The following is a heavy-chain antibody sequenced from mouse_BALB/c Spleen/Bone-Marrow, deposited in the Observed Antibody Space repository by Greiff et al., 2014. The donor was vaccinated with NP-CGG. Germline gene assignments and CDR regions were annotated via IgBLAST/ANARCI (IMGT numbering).Heavy chain of an antibody. D-gene: IGHD1-2*01. V-gene: IGHV2-9*02. CDR3: SRITTATGAMDY. J-gene: IGHJ4*01. Sequence: QVQLQLSGPGLVAPSQSLSITCTVSGFSLTSYGVHWVRQPPGKGLEWLGVIWADGSTNYNSALMSRLSISKDNSKSQVFLKMNSLQTDDTAMYYCSRITTATGAMDYWGQGTSVTVSS. CDR2: IWADGST. CDR1: GFSLTSYG.